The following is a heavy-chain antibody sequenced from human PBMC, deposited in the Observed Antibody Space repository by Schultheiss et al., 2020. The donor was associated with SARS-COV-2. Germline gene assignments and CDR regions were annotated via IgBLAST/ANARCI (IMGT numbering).Heavy chain of an antibody. CDR1: GYTFSSYG. D-gene: IGHD1-7*01. Sequence: ASVKVSCKASGYTFSSYGVSWVRQAPGQGLEWMGWISTYSGNRKYAQKLQGRVTMTRDTSTSTVYMELSSLRSEDTAVYYCASTGTTFLGISVYYYGMDVWGQGTTVTVSS. CDR3: ASTGTTFLGISVYYYGMDV. CDR2: ISTYSGNR. V-gene: IGHV1-18*04. J-gene: IGHJ6*02.